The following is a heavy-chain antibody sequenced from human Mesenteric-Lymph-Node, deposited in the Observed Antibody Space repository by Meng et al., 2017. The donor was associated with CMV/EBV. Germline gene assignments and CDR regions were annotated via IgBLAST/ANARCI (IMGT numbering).Heavy chain of an antibody. CDR1: GFTFSTNW. V-gene: IGHV3-30*02. D-gene: IGHD2-2*01. J-gene: IGHJ4*02. Sequence: GGSLRLSCAASGFTFSTNWMHWVRQAPGKGLEWVAFIRYDGSNKYYADSVKGRFTISRDNSKNTLYLQMNSLRAEDTAVYYCAKIDCTSTSCYARPDYWGQGTLVTVSS. CDR2: IRYDGSNK. CDR3: AKIDCTSTSCYARPDY.